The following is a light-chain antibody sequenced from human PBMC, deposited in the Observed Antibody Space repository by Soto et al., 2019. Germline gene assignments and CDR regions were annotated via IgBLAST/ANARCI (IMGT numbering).Light chain of an antibody. J-gene: IGKJ3*01. V-gene: IGKV1-39*01. CDR1: QDISNY. CDR3: LQSYNFPFT. Sequence: DVQMTQSPSSLSASVGDTVTLICRASQDISNYLNWFQQKPGKAPKLLIYAASTLRSGGPSRFSGGASGTEFTLTISSLQPEDFETYFCLQSYNFPFTFGPGTRVDMK. CDR2: AAS.